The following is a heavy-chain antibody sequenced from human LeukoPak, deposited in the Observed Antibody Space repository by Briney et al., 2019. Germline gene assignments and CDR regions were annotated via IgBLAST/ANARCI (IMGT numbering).Heavy chain of an antibody. Sequence: GASVKVSCKASGYTLTSYGISWVRQAPGQGLEWMGWISAYNGNTNYAQKLQGRVTMTTDTSTSTAYMELRSLRSDDTAVYYCATDLSGWNPFDYWGQGTLVTVSS. V-gene: IGHV1-18*01. CDR2: ISAYNGNT. CDR1: GYTLTSYG. D-gene: IGHD6-19*01. CDR3: ATDLSGWNPFDY. J-gene: IGHJ4*02.